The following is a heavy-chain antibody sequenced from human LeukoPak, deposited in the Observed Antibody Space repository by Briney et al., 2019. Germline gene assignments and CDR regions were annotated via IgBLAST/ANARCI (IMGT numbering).Heavy chain of an antibody. CDR1: GFTCSSYG. Sequence: PGGSLRLSCAASGFTCSSYGMHWVRQAPGKGLEWVAVISYDGSNKYYADSVKGRFTISRDNSKNTLYLQMNSLRAEDTAVYYCAKDGIVGAARGAFGIWGQGTMVTVSS. V-gene: IGHV3-30*18. D-gene: IGHD1-26*01. CDR2: ISYDGSNK. J-gene: IGHJ3*02. CDR3: AKDGIVGAARGAFGI.